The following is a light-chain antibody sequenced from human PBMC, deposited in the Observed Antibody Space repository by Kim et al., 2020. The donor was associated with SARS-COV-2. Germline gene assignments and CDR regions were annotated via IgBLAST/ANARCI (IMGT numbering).Light chain of an antibody. CDR3: QQYYSYSYT. J-gene: IGKJ2*01. V-gene: IGKV1-5*01. CDR2: DAT. CDR1: HTISTW. Sequence: SASFGARVTITCRASHTISTWLAWYQQRPGQAPKLLIYDATHLQIGVPSRFSGSGSGTAFTLTISSLQPDDFATYYCQQYYSYSYTFGPGTKLEI.